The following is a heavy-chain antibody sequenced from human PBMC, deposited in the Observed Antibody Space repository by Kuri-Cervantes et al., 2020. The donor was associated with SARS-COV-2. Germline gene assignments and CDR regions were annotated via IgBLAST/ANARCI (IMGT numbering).Heavy chain of an antibody. CDR3: ARGIRGSWYVFDY. D-gene: IGHD6-13*01. J-gene: IGHJ4*02. CDR1: GFTFSSYG. CDR2: IWYDGSNK. V-gene: IGHV3-33*08. Sequence: SLKISCAASGFTFSSYGMHWVRQAPGKGLEWVAVIWYDGSNKYYADSVKGRFTISRDNSKNTLYLQMNSLRAEDTAVYYCARGIRGSWYVFDYWGQGTLVTVSS.